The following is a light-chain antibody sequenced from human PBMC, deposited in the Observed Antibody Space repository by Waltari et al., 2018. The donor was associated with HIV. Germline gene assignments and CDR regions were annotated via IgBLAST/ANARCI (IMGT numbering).Light chain of an antibody. J-gene: IGLJ2*01. CDR3: GTWDSNLSAWI. CDR1: SVNIGHNY. V-gene: IGLV1-51*01. CDR2: DNN. Sequence: QSVLTQSPSVSAAPGQNVTISCSGNSVNIGHNYVSWYQQVPGTAPKLRIYDNNTRPSDIPDLFSAAKSGPSATLGITGLQTGDEAEYYCGTWDSNLSAWIFGGGTKLTVL.